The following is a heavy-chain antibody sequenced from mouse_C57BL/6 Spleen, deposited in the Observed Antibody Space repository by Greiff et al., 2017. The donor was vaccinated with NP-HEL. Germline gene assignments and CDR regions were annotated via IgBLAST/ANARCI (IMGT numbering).Heavy chain of an antibody. D-gene: IGHD2-1*01. CDR3: ARDYYGNYRDAMDY. V-gene: IGHV5-17*01. CDR1: GFTFSDYG. J-gene: IGHJ4*01. CDR2: ISSGSSTI. Sequence: EVQGVESGGGLVKPGGSLKLSCAASGFTFSDYGMHWVRQAPEKGLEWVAYISSGSSTIYYADTVKGRFTIARDNAKNTLFLQMTSLRSEDTAMYYCARDYYGNYRDAMDYWGQGTLVTVSS.